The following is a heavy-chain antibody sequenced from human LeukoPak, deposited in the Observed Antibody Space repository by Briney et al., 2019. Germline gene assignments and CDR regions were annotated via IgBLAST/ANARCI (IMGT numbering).Heavy chain of an antibody. D-gene: IGHD3-22*01. V-gene: IGHV4-30-4*08. Sequence: SQTLSLTCTVSGGSISSGDYYWSWIRQPPGKGLEWIGYTYYSGSTYYNPSLESRVTISVDTSKNQFSLKLSSVTAADTAVYYCARNYYDSSGYYYVGAFDIWGQGTMVTVSS. J-gene: IGHJ3*02. CDR2: TYYSGST. CDR1: GGSISSGDYY. CDR3: ARNYYDSSGYYYVGAFDI.